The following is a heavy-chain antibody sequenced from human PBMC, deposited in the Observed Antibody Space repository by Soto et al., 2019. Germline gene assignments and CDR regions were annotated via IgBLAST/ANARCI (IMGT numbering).Heavy chain of an antibody. CDR1: GYTFTSFH. V-gene: IGHV1-46*01. Sequence: ASVKVSCKASGYTFTSFHMHWVRQAPGQGLEWMGMIKASGGSTNYAQKFQGRVTMTRDTSTTTVYLQMSSLRTEDTAMYYCASGSTIAARLGWNWFDPWGQGTLVTVSS. CDR3: ASGSTIAARLGWNWFDP. D-gene: IGHD6-6*01. CDR2: IKASGGST. J-gene: IGHJ5*02.